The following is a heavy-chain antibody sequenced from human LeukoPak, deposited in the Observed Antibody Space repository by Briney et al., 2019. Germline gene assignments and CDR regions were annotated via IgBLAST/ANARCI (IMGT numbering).Heavy chain of an antibody. CDR3: ARDRADPAAKTYYFDY. CDR1: GFTFSSYA. J-gene: IGHJ4*02. V-gene: IGHV3-30-3*01. D-gene: IGHD2-2*01. CDR2: ISYDGSNK. Sequence: GRSLRLSCAASGFTFSSYAMHWVRQAPGKGLEWVAVISYDGSNKYYADSVKGRFTISRDNSKNTLYLQMNSLRAEDTAVYYCARDRADPAAKTYYFDYWGQGPLVPASS.